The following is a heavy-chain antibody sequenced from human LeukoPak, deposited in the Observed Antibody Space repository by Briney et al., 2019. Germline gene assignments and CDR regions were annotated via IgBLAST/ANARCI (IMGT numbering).Heavy chain of an antibody. J-gene: IGHJ4*02. CDR3: ARNFAFDY. D-gene: IGHD1-14*01. CDR2: ISSSSSTI. CDR1: GFSFSTYS. V-gene: IGHV3-48*02. Sequence: GGSLRLSCAASGFSFSTYSMNWVRQAPGKGLEWISYISSSSSTIYYADSVKGRFTISRDNAKNTLYLQMNSLRDEDTAGYYCARNFAFDYWGQGTLVTVSS.